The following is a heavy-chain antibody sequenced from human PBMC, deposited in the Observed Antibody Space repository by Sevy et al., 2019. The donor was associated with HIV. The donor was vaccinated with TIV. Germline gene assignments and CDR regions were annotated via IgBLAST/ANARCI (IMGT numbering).Heavy chain of an antibody. CDR3: ARVLNYYDSSGYSH. CDR2: ISSSGSTI. CDR1: GFTFSDYY. J-gene: IGHJ4*02. V-gene: IGHV3-11*01. Sequence: GGSLRLSCAAPGFTFSDYYMSWIRQAPGKGLEWVSYISSSGSTIYYADSVKGRFTISRDNAKNSLYLQMNSLRAEDTAVYYCARVLNYYDSSGYSHWGQGTLVTVSS. D-gene: IGHD3-22*01.